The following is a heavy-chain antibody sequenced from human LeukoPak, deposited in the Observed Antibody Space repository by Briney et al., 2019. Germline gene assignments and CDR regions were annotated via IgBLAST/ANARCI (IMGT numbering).Heavy chain of an antibody. CDR3: AREDPGERGSYRPLDY. V-gene: IGHV4-34*01. J-gene: IGHJ4*02. Sequence: PSETLSLTCAVYGGSFSGYYWSWICQPPGKGLEWIGEINHSGSTNYNPSLKSRVTISVDTSKNQFSLKLSSVTAADTAVYYCAREDPGERGSYRPLDYWGQGTLVTVSS. D-gene: IGHD3-16*02. CDR1: GGSFSGYY. CDR2: INHSGST.